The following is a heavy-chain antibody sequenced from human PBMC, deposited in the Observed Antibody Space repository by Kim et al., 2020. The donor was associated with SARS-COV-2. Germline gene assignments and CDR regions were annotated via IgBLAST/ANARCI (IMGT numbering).Heavy chain of an antibody. J-gene: IGHJ6*02. D-gene: IGHD3-10*01. CDR2: IYHSGST. Sequence: SETLSLTCAVSGGSISSSNWWSWVRQPPGKGLEWIGEIYHSGSTNYNPSLKSRVTISVDKSKNQFSLKLSSVTAADTAVYYCAREITMVRGVTDYYGMDVWGQGTTVTVSS. V-gene: IGHV4-4*02. CDR3: AREITMVRGVTDYYGMDV. CDR1: GGSISSSNW.